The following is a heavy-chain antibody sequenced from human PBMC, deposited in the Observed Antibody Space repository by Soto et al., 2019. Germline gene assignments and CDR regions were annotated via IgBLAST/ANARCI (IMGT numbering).Heavy chain of an antibody. D-gene: IGHD1-1*01. Sequence: GESLKISCTGSGCNFNYWTVCVGQMPGKGMEWMGIINPGDPAPSSGPSFLSQVTFSFDKSXSTAYLQWGSRKASDTAIYYCEKQTDGGRFEYWGQGALVTVSS. J-gene: IGHJ4*02. CDR2: INPGDPAP. CDR3: EKQTDGGRFEY. V-gene: IGHV5-51*02. CDR1: GCNFNYW.